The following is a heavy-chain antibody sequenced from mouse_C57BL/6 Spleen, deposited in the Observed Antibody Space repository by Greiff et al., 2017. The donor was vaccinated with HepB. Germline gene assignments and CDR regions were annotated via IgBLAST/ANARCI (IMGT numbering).Heavy chain of an antibody. CDR2: YPGSGNTY. D-gene: IGHD1-1*01. V-gene: IGHV1-83*01. Sequence: LVESGPELVKPGASVKMSCKASGYTFTDYYMHWVKQKPGKGLEWIGEIYPGSGNTYYNEKFKGKATLTADTSSSTAYMQLSSLTSEDSAVYFCARSYYGSSYWYFDVWGTGTTVTVSS. CDR1: YTFTDYYM. J-gene: IGHJ1*03. CDR3: RSYYGSSYWYFDV.